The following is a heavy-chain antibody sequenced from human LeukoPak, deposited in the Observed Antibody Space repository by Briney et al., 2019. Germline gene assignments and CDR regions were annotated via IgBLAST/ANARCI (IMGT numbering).Heavy chain of an antibody. V-gene: IGHV3-30*18. CDR1: GFTFSSYG. CDR3: AKEGYSNYDWFDP. CDR2: ISYDGSNK. Sequence: PARSLRLSCAASGFTFSSYGMHWVRQAPGKGLEWVAVISYDGSNKYYADSVKGRFTISRDNSKNTLYLQMNSLRAEDTAVYYCAKEGYSNYDWFDPWGQGTLVTVSS. J-gene: IGHJ5*02. D-gene: IGHD4-11*01.